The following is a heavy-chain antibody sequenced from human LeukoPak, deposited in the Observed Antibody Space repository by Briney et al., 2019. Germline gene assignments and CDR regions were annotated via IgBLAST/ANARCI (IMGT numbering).Heavy chain of an antibody. Sequence: GRSLRLSWAASGFTFSSYAMHWVRQAPGKGLEWAAVISYDGSNKFYADSVKGRFTISRDNSKNTLFLQMNSLRAEDTAVYYCARDRSQRAYSYGPDGEWGQGTLVTVSS. D-gene: IGHD5-18*01. J-gene: IGHJ4*02. CDR2: ISYDGSNK. CDR1: GFTFSSYA. V-gene: IGHV3-30*01. CDR3: ARDRSQRAYSYGPDGE.